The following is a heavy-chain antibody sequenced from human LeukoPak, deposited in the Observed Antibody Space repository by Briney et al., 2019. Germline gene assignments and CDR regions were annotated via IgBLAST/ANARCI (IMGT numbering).Heavy chain of an antibody. CDR1: GFTFSSYS. V-gene: IGHV3-21*01. Sequence: PGGSLRLSCAASGFTFSSYSMNWVRQAPGKGLEWVSSISSSSSYIYYADSVKGRFTISRDNAKNSLYLQMNSLRAEDTAVYYCASFTAPTTRIADEWGQGTLVTVSS. CDR2: ISSSSSYI. J-gene: IGHJ4*02. CDR3: ASFTAPTTRIADE. D-gene: IGHD6-13*01.